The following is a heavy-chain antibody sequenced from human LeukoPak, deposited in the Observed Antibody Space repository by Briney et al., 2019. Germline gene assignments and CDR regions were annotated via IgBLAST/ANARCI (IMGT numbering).Heavy chain of an antibody. V-gene: IGHV1-18*04. J-gene: IGHJ6*02. CDR3: ARDSGSSPYSSSWYVGYYYYYGMDV. CDR2: ISAYNGNT. D-gene: IGHD6-13*01. Sequence: ASVKVSCKASGYTFTGYYMHWVRQAPGQGLEWMGWISAYNGNTNYAQELQGRVTMTTDTSTSTAYMELRSLRSDDTAVYYCARDSGSSPYSSSWYVGYYYYYGMDVWGQGTTVTVSS. CDR1: GYTFTGYY.